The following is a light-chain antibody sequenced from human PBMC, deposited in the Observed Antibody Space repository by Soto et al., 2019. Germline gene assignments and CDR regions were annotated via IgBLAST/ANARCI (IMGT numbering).Light chain of an antibody. V-gene: IGLV2-14*01. Sequence: SVLTQHVSVSGSPGQSITISCTGTSSDVGGYNYVSWYQQHPGKAPKLMIYEVSNRPSGVSNRFSGSKSGNTASLTISGLQAEDEADYYCSSYTSSITRVFGTGTKVTVL. CDR1: SSDVGGYNY. CDR3: SSYTSSITRV. J-gene: IGLJ1*01. CDR2: EVS.